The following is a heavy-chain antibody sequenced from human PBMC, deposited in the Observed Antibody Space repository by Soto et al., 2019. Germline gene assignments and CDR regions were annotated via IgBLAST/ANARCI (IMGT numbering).Heavy chain of an antibody. D-gene: IGHD2-15*01. CDR2: IWYDGSNK. J-gene: IGHJ4*02. Sequence: ESGGGVVQPGRSLRLSCAASGFTFSSYGMHWVRQAPGKGLEWVAVIWYDGSNKYYADSVKGRFTISRDNSKNTLYLQMNSLRAEDTAVYYCARDAASGGYNPYYFDYWGQGTLVTVSS. CDR1: GFTFSSYG. V-gene: IGHV3-33*01. CDR3: ARDAASGGYNPYYFDY.